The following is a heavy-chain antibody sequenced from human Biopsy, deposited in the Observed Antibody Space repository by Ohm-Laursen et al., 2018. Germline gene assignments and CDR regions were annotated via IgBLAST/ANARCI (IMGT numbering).Heavy chain of an antibody. V-gene: IGHV4-59*07. CDR2: TSYTGGI. J-gene: IGHJ4*02. Sequence: DTLSLTCTVSGGSISGYHWSWIRKSPGKGLEWLAYTSYTGGITSNPSLNGRATMSLDTSKNQFSLRLIYVTAADTAVYYCARMPHFDYWGQGILVTVSS. CDR3: ARMPHFDY. CDR1: GGSISGYH. D-gene: IGHD2-2*01.